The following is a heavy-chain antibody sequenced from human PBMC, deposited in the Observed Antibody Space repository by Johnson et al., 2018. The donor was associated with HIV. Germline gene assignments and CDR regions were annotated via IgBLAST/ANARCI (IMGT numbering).Heavy chain of an antibody. V-gene: IGHV3-66*01. D-gene: IGHD2-21*01. J-gene: IGHJ3*02. Sequence: VQLVESGGGLVQPGGSLRLSCAASGFTVSSNYMSWVRQVPGKGLEWVSLIYSGGTTYYADSLKGRFLISRDNSKNTLYLQMNSLRADDTAVYYCARGGHCGGDCAGAKQALDIWGQGTRVTVSS. CDR3: ARGGHCGGDCAGAKQALDI. CDR1: GFTVSSNY. CDR2: IYSGGTT.